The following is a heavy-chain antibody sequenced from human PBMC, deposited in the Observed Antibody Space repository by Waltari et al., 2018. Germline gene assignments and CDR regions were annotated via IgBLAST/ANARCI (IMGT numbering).Heavy chain of an antibody. V-gene: IGHV4-59*01. CDR2: IYYSGST. J-gene: IGHJ5*02. D-gene: IGHD3-16*01. CDR3: ARSPFWGGDNWFDP. Sequence: QVQLQESGPGLVKPSETLSLTCTVSGGSISSYYWRWLRQPPGKGLEWIGYIYYSGSTNYNPSLKSRVTISVDTSKNQFSLKLSSVTAADTAVYYCARSPFWGGDNWFDPWGQGTLVTVSS. CDR1: GGSISSYY.